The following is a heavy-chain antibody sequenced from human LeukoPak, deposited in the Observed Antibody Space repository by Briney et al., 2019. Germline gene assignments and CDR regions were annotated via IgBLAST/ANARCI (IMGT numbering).Heavy chain of an antibody. V-gene: IGHV4-4*09. CDR2: IYTSGST. J-gene: IGHJ5*02. Sequence: SETLSLTCTVSGGSLSSYYWSWIRQPPGKGLEWIGYIYTSGSTNYNPSLKSRVTISVDTSKNQFSLKLSSVTAADTAVYYCAGGATFWFDPWGQGTLVTVSS. CDR1: GGSLSSYY. D-gene: IGHD1-26*01. CDR3: AGGATFWFDP.